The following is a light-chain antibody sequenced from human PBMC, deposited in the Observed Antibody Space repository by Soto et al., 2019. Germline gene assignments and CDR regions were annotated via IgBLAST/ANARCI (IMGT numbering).Light chain of an antibody. V-gene: IGLV2-11*01. CDR2: DVS. CDR1: SSDVGGYIY. J-gene: IGLJ3*02. Sequence: QSALTQPRSVSGSPGQSVTISCIGTSSDVGGYIYVSWYQQHPGKAPKLMIYDVSKWPSGVPDRFSGSKSGNTASLTISGLQAEDEADYYCCSYAGNSLWVFGGGTKLTVL. CDR3: CSYAGNSLWV.